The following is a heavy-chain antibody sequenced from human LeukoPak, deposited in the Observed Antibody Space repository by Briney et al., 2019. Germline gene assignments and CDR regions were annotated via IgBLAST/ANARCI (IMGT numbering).Heavy chain of an antibody. Sequence: PSETLSLTCAVYGGSFSGYYWSWIRQPPGKGLEWIGYIYYTGTTNYNPSLKSRVTISVDTSKNHFSLKPYSVTAADTAVYYCARHTSYGGNSAFGDWGQGTLVTVSS. CDR1: GGSFSGYY. D-gene: IGHD4-17*01. J-gene: IGHJ4*02. CDR3: ARHTSYGGNSAFGD. V-gene: IGHV4-59*08. CDR2: IYYTGTT.